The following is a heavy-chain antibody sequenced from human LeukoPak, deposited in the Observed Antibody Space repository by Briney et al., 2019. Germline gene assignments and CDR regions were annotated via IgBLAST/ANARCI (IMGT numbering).Heavy chain of an antibody. D-gene: IGHD3-10*01. J-gene: IGHJ5*02. Sequence: TETLSLTCAVYGGSFSGYYWSWIRQPPGKGLEWIGEINHSGSTNYNPSLKSRVTISVDTSKNQFSLKLSSVTAADTAVYYCARRLLLWFGELSRFDPWGQGTLVTVSS. CDR1: GGSFSGYY. CDR2: INHSGST. CDR3: ARRLLLWFGELSRFDP. V-gene: IGHV4-34*01.